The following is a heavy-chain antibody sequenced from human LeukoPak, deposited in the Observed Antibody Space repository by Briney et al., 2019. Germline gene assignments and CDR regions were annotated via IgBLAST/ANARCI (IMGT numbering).Heavy chain of an antibody. CDR3: AKTASMGEAAFDY. V-gene: IGHV3-9*01. J-gene: IGHJ4*02. D-gene: IGHD3-16*01. CDR1: GFTFDDYA. Sequence: GGSLRLSCAASGFTFDDYAMHWVRQAPGKGLEWVSGISWNSGSIGCADSVKGRFTISRDNAKNSLYLQMNSLRAEDTALYYCAKTASMGEAAFDYWGQGTLVTVSS. CDR2: ISWNSGSI.